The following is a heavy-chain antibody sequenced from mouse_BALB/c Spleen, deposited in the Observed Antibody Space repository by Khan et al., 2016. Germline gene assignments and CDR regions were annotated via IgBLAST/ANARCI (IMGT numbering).Heavy chain of an antibody. J-gene: IGHJ4*01. Sequence: QVQLKESGAELVRPGSSVKISCKASGYAFSSYWMNWVKPRPGQGLEWIGQIYPGDGDTNDNGKFKGKATLTADKSSSTAYMQRSSLTSEDSAVYFCAKLTGTREAMDYWGQGTSVTVSS. CDR1: GYAFSSYW. CDR3: AKLTGTREAMDY. CDR2: IYPGDGDT. D-gene: IGHD4-1*01. V-gene: IGHV1-80*01.